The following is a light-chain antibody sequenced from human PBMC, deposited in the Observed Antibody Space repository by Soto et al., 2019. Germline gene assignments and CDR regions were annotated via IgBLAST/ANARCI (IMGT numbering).Light chain of an antibody. CDR1: ESPVISDGNTL. Sequence: DIVMTQSPLSLPVTLGQPASISCRSSESPVISDGNTLLNWFQQRPGQSPRRLIYEVSNRDFGVRDRFSGRGSGPEFTLMLSRVEAADVGVSYCMQGARWPYTFGQGTTLEI. V-gene: IGKV2-30*01. J-gene: IGKJ2*01. CDR3: MQGARWPYT. CDR2: EVS.